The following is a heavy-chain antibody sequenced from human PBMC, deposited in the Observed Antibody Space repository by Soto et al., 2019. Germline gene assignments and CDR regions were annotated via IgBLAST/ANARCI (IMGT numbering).Heavy chain of an antibody. J-gene: IGHJ3*02. CDR1: GFTFSSDA. D-gene: IGHD3-3*01. CDR3: AGSSTIFGVVTAADAFDI. CDR2: ISGSGGST. V-gene: IGHV3-23*01. Sequence: GGSLRLSCAASGFTFSSDAMSWVRQAPGKGLEWVSAISGSGGSTYYADSVKGRFTISRDNSKNTLYLQMNSLRAEDTAVYYCAGSSTIFGVVTAADAFDIWGQGTMVTVS.